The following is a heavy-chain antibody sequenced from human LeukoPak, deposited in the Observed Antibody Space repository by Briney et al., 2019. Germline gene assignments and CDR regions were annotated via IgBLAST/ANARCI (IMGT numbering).Heavy chain of an antibody. CDR3: ARDATRMGNYFNY. CDR2: INHSGST. CDR1: GGSFSGYY. J-gene: IGHJ4*02. D-gene: IGHD5-12*01. V-gene: IGHV4-34*01. Sequence: SETLSLTCAVHGGSFSGYYWSWIRQPPGKGLEWIGEINHSGSTNYNPSLKSRVTISVDTSKNQFSLRLTSVTAADTAVYYCARDATRMGNYFNYWGQGTLVTVSS.